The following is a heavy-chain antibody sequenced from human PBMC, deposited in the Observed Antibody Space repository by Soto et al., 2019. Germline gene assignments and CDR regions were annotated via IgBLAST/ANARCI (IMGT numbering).Heavy chain of an antibody. CDR3: AKDGLPTSIGPQGYFDL. D-gene: IGHD3-3*02. J-gene: IGHJ2*01. Sequence: EVQLLESGGGLVQPGGSLRLSCAASGFTFSSYALTWVRQAPGKGLDWVSAISYSGAITYYADSVKGRFTISRDDSKNTIYLQMSSLRAEDTAIYFCAKDGLPTSIGPQGYFDLWGRGTLVTVSS. CDR1: GFTFSSYA. CDR2: ISYSGAIT. V-gene: IGHV3-23*01.